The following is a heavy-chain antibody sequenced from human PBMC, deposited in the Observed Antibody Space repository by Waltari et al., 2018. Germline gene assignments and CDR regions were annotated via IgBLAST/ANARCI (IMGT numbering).Heavy chain of an antibody. V-gene: IGHV3-66*01. D-gene: IGHD3-22*01. CDR3: TRDWQYYDGSDPEGY. J-gene: IGHJ4*02. CDR2: VYSGGST. Sequence: EVQVVESGGGLVQPGGSLRLSCAASGFSVSSKYMHWVRQAPGKWVEGGSVVYSGGSTYSADTGRGRFTISRDTSKNTLYLQMNSLRAEDTAVYYCTRDWQYYDGSDPEGYWGQGTLVTVSS. CDR1: GFSVSSKY.